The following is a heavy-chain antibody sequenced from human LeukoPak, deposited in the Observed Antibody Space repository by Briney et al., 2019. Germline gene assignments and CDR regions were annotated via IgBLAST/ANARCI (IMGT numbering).Heavy chain of an antibody. CDR2: IRHDGSNK. CDR3: AKAGSPTYSGSYLFGD. D-gene: IGHD1-26*01. J-gene: IGHJ4*02. CDR1: GFTFSSYG. V-gene: IGHV3-30*02. Sequence: GGSLRLSCAASGFTFSSYGMHWVRQAPGKGLEWVAFIRHDGSNKYYADSVKGRFTISRDNSKNTLYLQMNSLRAEDTAVYYCAKAGSPTYSGSYLFGDWGQGTLVTVSS.